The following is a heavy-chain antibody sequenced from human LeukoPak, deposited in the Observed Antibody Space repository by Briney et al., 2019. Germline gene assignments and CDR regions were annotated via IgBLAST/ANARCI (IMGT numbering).Heavy chain of an antibody. V-gene: IGHV4-39*01. CDR3: ARRGDY. CDR1: GGSISSNYYY. J-gene: IGHJ4*02. CDR2: IYYTGST. Sequence: TSETLSLTCTVSGGSISSNYYYWGWIRQPPGKGLEWIGSIYYTGSTYYNPSLKSRVTISLDTSKNQFSLKLSSVTAADTALYYCARRGDYWGQGTLVTVSS.